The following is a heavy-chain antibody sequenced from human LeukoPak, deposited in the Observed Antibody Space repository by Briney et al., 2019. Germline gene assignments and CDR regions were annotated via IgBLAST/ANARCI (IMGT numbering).Heavy chain of an antibody. D-gene: IGHD3-3*01. CDR3: ARDRMTIFGVVMGFDP. Sequence: GASVKVSCKASGYTFTRYGISWVRQAPGQGLEWMGWISAYNGNTNYAQKLQGRVTMTTDTSTSTAYMELRSLRSDDTAVYYCARDRMTIFGVVMGFDPWGQGTLVTVSS. CDR2: ISAYNGNT. J-gene: IGHJ5*02. CDR1: GYTFTRYG. V-gene: IGHV1-18*01.